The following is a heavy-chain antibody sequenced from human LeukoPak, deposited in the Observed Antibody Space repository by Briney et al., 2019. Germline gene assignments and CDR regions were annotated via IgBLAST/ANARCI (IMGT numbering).Heavy chain of an antibody. V-gene: IGHV3-30*03. D-gene: IGHD1-14*01. CDR2: ISYDGSNK. CDR1: GFTFSSYG. Sequence: GRSLRLSCAASGFTFSSYGMHWVRQAPGKGLEWVAVISYDGSNKYYADSVKGRFTISRDNSKNTLYLQMSSLRVEDTAVYYCVSGKPTSFEYWGQGTLVTVSS. CDR3: VSGKPTSFEY. J-gene: IGHJ4*02.